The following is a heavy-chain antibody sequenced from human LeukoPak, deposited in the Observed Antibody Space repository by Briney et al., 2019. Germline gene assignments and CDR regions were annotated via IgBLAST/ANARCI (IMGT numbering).Heavy chain of an antibody. Sequence: GESLKISCKGSGYSFTDYWIGWVRQMPGEGLQWMGVIYPDDSDIRYSPSFQGQVTISADKSIITAYLQWSSLKASDTAMYYCARHGRGSRSPNAFDIWGQGTMVSVSS. D-gene: IGHD3-10*01. V-gene: IGHV5-51*01. CDR3: ARHGRGSRSPNAFDI. J-gene: IGHJ3*02. CDR1: GYSFTDYW. CDR2: IYPDDSDI.